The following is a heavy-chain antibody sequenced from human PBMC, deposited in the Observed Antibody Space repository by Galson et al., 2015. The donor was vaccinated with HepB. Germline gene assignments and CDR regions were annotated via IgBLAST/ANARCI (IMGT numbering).Heavy chain of an antibody. J-gene: IGHJ4*02. V-gene: IGHV3-64D*06. CDR2: ISSNGGST. Sequence: SLRLSCAASGFTFSSYAMHWVRQAPGKGLEYVSAISSNGGSTYYADSVKGRFTISRDNSKNTLYLQMSSLRAEDTAVYYCVRVGSSWYRPRLPQYYFDYWGQGTLVTVSS. D-gene: IGHD6-13*01. CDR3: VRVGSSWYRPRLPQYYFDY. CDR1: GFTFSSYA.